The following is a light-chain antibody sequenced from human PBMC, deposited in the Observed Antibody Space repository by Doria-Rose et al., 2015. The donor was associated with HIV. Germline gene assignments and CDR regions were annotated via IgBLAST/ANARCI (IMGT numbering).Light chain of an antibody. J-gene: IGKJ1*01. CDR1: QSVSANY. Sequence: EIVLTQSPGTLSLSPGERATLSCSASQSVSANYLAWYQQRPRQSPRLLIYGASSRATDIPDRFSGSGSGTDFTLTISRLEPEDFAVYYCHQYASSRTFGQGTKVEIK. CDR3: HQYASSRT. V-gene: IGKV3-20*01. CDR2: GAS.